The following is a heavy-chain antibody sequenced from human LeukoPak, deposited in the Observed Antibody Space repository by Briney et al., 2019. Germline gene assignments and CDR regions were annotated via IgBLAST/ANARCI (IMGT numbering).Heavy chain of an antibody. V-gene: IGHV4-39*01. Sequence: SETLSLTCTVSGGSIGSSSYYWGWIRQPPGKGLEWIGEINHSGSTNYNPSLKSRVTISVDTSKNQFSLKLSSVTAADTAVYYCARHPRRTVGYCSGGSCYPYWGQGTLVTVSS. CDR1: GGSIGSSSYY. J-gene: IGHJ4*02. D-gene: IGHD2-15*01. CDR3: ARHPRRTVGYCSGGSCYPY. CDR2: INHSGST.